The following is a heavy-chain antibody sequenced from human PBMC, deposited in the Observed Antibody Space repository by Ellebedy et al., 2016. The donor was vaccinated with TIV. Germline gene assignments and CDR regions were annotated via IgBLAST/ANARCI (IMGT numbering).Heavy chain of an antibody. CDR1: GFTFDDYA. CDR3: ARGDYHGSGAHADS. CDR2: ISWNSVAK. D-gene: IGHD3-10*01. J-gene: IGHJ5*01. Sequence: SLKISCAASGFTFDDYAMHWVRQVPGKGLEWVSVISWNSVAKGYADSVKGRFTTSRDNAKNSLFLQMNSLRTEDTALYYCARGDYHGSGAHADSWGQGTLVTVSS. V-gene: IGHV3-9*01.